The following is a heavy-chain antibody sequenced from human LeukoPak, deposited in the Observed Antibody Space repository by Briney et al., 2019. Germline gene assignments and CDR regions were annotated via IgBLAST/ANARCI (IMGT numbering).Heavy chain of an antibody. CDR1: GYTFTNFY. V-gene: IGHV1-2*02. D-gene: IGHD2-8*02. Sequence: ASGTVACKAAGYTFTNFYIHWVRQAPGEGTDWMGYINPRNGATSYSQKFPGRLTFTRDSSISTAYMEVSSLKSDDTALYYCARDPRDTGGSYDSWGQGTLLTVSS. CDR3: ARDPRDTGGSYDS. J-gene: IGHJ5*01. CDR2: INPRNGAT.